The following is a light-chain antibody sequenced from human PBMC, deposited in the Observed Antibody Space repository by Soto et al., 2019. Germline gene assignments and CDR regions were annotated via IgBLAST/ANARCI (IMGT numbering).Light chain of an antibody. J-gene: IGKJ3*01. V-gene: IGKV3-15*01. CDR2: GAS. Sequence: EIVMTQSPATLSVSPGERATLSCRASQSVSSNLAWYQQKPGQAPRLLIYGASTSATGIPARCSGSGSGTEYTLTISSLQSEDFAVYYWQHYNNWPLTFGPGTKVDIK. CDR1: QSVSSN. CDR3: QHYNNWPLT.